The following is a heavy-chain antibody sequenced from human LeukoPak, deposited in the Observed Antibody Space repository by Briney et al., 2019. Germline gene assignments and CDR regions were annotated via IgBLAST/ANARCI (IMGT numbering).Heavy chain of an antibody. Sequence: ASVKVSCKASGGTFSSYAITWVRQAPGQGLEWMGRMIPILGIANYAQKFQGRVTITADKSTSTAYMELSSLRSEDTAVYYCARAFHYYYYGMDVWGQGTTVTVSS. J-gene: IGHJ6*02. CDR2: MIPILGIA. V-gene: IGHV1-69*04. CDR1: GGTFSSYA. CDR3: ARAFHYYYYGMDV.